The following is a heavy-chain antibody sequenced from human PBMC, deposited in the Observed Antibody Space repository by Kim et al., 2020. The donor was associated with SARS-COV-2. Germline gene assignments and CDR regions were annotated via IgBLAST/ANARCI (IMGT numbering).Heavy chain of an antibody. V-gene: IGHV3-33*01. J-gene: IGHJ4*02. CDR1: GFTFSSYG. CDR3: ARGRPGIAVAGTRRCVFDY. D-gene: IGHD6-19*01. Sequence: GGSLRLSCAASGFTFSSYGMHWVRQAPGKGLEWVAVIWYDGSNKYYADSVKGRFTISRDNSKNTLYLQMNSLRAEDTAVYYCARGRPGIAVAGTRRCVFDYWGQGTLVTVSS. CDR2: IWYDGSNK.